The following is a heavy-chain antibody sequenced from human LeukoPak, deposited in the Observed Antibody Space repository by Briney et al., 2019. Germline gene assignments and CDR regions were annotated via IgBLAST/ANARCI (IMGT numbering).Heavy chain of an antibody. CDR3: AKDYRGIGYFNDH. V-gene: IGHV3-23*01. CDR1: GFTFSNYA. CDR2: ISGNGDTT. D-gene: IGHD3-3*01. Sequence: PGGSLRLSCEGSGFTFSNYAMSWVRQAPGKGLEWVSVISGNGDTTYYADSVKGRFTISRDNSKTTLYLQMNSLRAEETAIYSCAKDYRGIGYFNDHWGQGTMVAVSS. J-gene: IGHJ3*01.